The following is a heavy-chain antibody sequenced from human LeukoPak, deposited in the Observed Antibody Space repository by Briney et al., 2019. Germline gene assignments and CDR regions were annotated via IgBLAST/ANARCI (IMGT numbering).Heavy chain of an antibody. V-gene: IGHV1-69*01. CDR1: GGTFSSYA. CDR3: ASTSGVKRTQGYSTHFRAFDI. Sequence: GASVKVSCKASGGTFSSYAISWVRQAPGQGLEWMGGIIPIFGTANYAQKLQGRVTITADESTSTAYMELSSLRSEDTAVYYCASTSGVKRTQGYSTHFRAFDIWGQGTMVTVSS. D-gene: IGHD1-1*01. CDR2: IIPIFGTA. J-gene: IGHJ3*02.